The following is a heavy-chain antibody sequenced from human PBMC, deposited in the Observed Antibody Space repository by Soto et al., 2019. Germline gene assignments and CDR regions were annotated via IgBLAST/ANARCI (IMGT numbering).Heavy chain of an antibody. Sequence: EVQLVEAGGGLVQPGGSLRLSCAASGFFFSNYWMHWVRQAPGKGLEWVSHISGDGSDTAHADPVKGRFTISRDNAKDTLYLQLNSLGVEDTAVYYCARGVAYKYGFGDPWGQGTLVTVSS. CDR3: ARGVAYKYGFGDP. J-gene: IGHJ5*02. CDR1: GFFFSNYW. CDR2: ISGDGSDT. D-gene: IGHD3-10*01. V-gene: IGHV3-74*01.